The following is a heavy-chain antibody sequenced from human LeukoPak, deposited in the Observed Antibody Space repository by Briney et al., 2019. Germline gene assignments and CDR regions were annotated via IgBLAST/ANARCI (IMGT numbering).Heavy chain of an antibody. D-gene: IGHD1-26*01. V-gene: IGHV3-23*01. J-gene: IGHJ6*02. CDR3: ARRGGATLQGAYYYYYGMDV. CDR2: ISGSGGST. Sequence: PGGSLRLSCAASGFTFSSYAMSWVRQAPGKGLEWVSAISGSGGSTYYADSVKGRFTISRDNSKNTLYLQMNSLRAEDTAVYYCARRGGATLQGAYYYYYGMDVWGQGTTVTVSS. CDR1: GFTFSSYA.